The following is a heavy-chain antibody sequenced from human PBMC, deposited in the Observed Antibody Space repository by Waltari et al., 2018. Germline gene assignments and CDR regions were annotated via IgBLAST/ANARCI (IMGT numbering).Heavy chain of an antibody. CDR3: ARDQCSGGSCYRTNYYYGMDV. V-gene: IGHV1-69*04. Sequence: QVQLVQSGAEVKKPGSSGKVSCKAFGGPFRSYAISWVRRAPGEVLEWMGRIIPILGIANYAQKCQGRVTITADKSTSTAYMELSSLRSEDTAVYYCARDQCSGGSCYRTNYYYGMDVWGQGTTVTVSS. D-gene: IGHD2-15*01. CDR2: IIPILGIA. J-gene: IGHJ6*02. CDR1: GGPFRSYA.